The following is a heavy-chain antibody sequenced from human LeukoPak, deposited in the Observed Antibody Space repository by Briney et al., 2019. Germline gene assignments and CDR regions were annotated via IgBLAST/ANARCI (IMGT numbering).Heavy chain of an antibody. Sequence: ASVKVSRKASGYTFTGYYMHWVRQAPGQGLEWMGWINPNSGGTNYAQKFQGRVTMTRDTSISTAYMELSRLRSDDTAVYYCARGPTGTHGTGFDYWGQGTLVTVSS. CDR2: INPNSGGT. CDR3: ARGPTGTHGTGFDY. V-gene: IGHV1-2*02. J-gene: IGHJ4*02. D-gene: IGHD1-1*01. CDR1: GYTFTGYY.